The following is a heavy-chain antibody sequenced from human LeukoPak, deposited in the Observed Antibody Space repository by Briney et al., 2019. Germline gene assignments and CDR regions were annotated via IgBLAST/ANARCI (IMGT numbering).Heavy chain of an antibody. CDR2: ISAYNGDT. J-gene: IGHJ4*02. V-gene: IGHV1-18*01. CDR1: GYTFTNYA. CDR3: ARMGPDAEYSSSPFDY. Sequence: SVKVSCKASGYTFTNYAISWVRQAPGQGLEWVGWISAYNGDTNYAQKFQGRVTITADESTSTAYMELSSLRSEDTAVYYCARMGPDAEYSSSPFDYWGQGTLVTVSS. D-gene: IGHD6-6*01.